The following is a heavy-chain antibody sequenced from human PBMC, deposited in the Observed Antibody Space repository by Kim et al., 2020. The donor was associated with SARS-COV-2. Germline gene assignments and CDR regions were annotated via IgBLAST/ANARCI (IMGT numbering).Heavy chain of an antibody. CDR3: AKDSGYDFHYYYYYYMDV. CDR1: GFTFSSYA. D-gene: IGHD5-12*01. V-gene: IGHV3-23*01. CDR2: ISGSGGST. Sequence: GGSLRLSCVVSGFTFSSYAMSWVRQAPGKGLEWVSAISGSGGSTYYADSVKGRFTISRDNSKNTLYLQMNSLRAEDTAVYYCAKDSGYDFHYYYYYYMDVWGKGTTVTVSS. J-gene: IGHJ6*03.